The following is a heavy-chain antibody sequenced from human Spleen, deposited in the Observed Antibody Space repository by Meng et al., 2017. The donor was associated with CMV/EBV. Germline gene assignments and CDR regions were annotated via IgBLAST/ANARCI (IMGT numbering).Heavy chain of an antibody. CDR2: ITGSGDST. CDR1: GFIFSSYV. Sequence: GESLKISCAASGFIFSSYVMGWVRQAPGKGLEWISVITGSGDSTYYAESVKGRFTISRDNSKNTLYLQMNSLRAEDTAVYYCAKSLVTGTTKCWFDPWGQGTLVTVSS. D-gene: IGHD1-20*01. J-gene: IGHJ5*02. V-gene: IGHV3-23*01. CDR3: AKSLVTGTTKCWFDP.